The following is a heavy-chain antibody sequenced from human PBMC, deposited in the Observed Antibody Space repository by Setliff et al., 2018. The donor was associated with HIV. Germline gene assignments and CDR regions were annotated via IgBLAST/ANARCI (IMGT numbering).Heavy chain of an antibody. CDR3: ARDWNHYFYYMDV. CDR1: GGSISSGSYY. V-gene: IGHV4-61*01. Sequence: LSLTCTVSGGSISSGSYYWSWIRLPPGKGLEWIGEINHSGSTNYNPSLKSRVTISVDTSKNQFSLKLTSVTAADTAVYYCARDWNHYFYYMDVWGKGTTVTVSS. CDR2: INHSGST. J-gene: IGHJ6*03. D-gene: IGHD1-1*01.